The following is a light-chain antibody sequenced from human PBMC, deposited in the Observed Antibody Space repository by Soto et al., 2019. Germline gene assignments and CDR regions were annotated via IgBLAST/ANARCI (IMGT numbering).Light chain of an antibody. CDR1: HSVSSNY. V-gene: IGKV3-20*01. J-gene: IGKJ1*01. CDR3: QQYGISPT. CDR2: DVS. Sequence: EIVLTQSPGTLSLSPGERATLSCRSSHSVSSNYLAWYRQKPGQAPRLLIYDVSSRATVIPDRFSGSGSGTDFTLTISRLEPVDFAVYYCQQYGISPTFGQGTKVEIK.